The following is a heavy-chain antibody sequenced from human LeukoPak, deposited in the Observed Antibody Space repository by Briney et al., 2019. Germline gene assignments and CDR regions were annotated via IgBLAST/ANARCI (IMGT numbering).Heavy chain of an antibody. D-gene: IGHD6-19*01. CDR3: ARVYSSDWYVFDF. J-gene: IGHJ4*02. V-gene: IGHV3-30*02. Sequence: GGSLRLSCAASGFTFSSYGMHWVRQAPGKGLEWVAFIRYDGSNKYYADSVKGRFTISRDNSKNTLYLQMNGLRAEDTAVYYCARVYSSDWYVFDFWGQGTLVTVSS. CDR2: IRYDGSNK. CDR1: GFTFSSYG.